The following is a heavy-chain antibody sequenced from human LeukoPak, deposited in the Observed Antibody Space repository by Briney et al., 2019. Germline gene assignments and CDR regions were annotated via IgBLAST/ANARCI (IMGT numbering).Heavy chain of an antibody. CDR2: ISGSGAST. J-gene: IGHJ5*02. Sequence: PGGSLRLSCAASGFTFSSFAMSWVRQAPGRGLEWVSSISGSGASTYYADSVKGRFTISRDNSRNTLYLQMSSLRAEDTAVYYCAKDTTGWFAGPVDPWGQGTLVTVSS. CDR1: GFTFSSFA. V-gene: IGHV3-23*01. CDR3: AKDTTGWFAGPVDP. D-gene: IGHD2-15*01.